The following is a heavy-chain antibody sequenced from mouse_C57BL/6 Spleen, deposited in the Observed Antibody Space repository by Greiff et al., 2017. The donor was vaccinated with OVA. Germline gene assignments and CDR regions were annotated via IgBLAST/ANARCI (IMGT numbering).Heavy chain of an antibody. D-gene: IGHD2-2*01. Sequence: VQLKESGPELVKPGASVKISCKASGYSFTDYNMNWVKQSNGKSLEWIGVINPNYGTTSYNQKFKGKATLTVDQSSSTAYMQLNSLTSEDSAVYYCARSDGYDIEAYYFDYWGQGTTLTVSS. J-gene: IGHJ2*01. V-gene: IGHV1-39*01. CDR3: ARSDGYDIEAYYFDY. CDR2: INPNYGTT. CDR1: GYSFTDYN.